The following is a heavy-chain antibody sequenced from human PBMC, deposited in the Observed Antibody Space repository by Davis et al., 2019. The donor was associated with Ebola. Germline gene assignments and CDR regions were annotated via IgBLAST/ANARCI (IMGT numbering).Heavy chain of an antibody. CDR1: RYTFTAYF. D-gene: IGHD2-8*01. CDR3: ARASPPEYNVWSRNPHYHYFTMDV. CDR2: INPNNGDT. Sequence: ASVKVSCKASRYTFTAYFMHWVRQAPGQGLEWMGWINPNNGDTKLAQSFQGRVTMTRDTSIGTAYMELSRLRSDDTAVFLCARASPPEYNVWSRNPHYHYFTMDVWGQGTTVTVSS. V-gene: IGHV1-2*02. J-gene: IGHJ6*02.